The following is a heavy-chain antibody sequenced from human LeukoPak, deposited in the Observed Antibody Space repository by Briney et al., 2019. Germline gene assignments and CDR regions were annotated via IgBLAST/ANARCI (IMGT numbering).Heavy chain of an antibody. CDR1: VFAFISYS. J-gene: IGHJ4*02. D-gene: IGHD3-22*01. Sequence: GGSLRLSCTASVFAFISYSMSWVRQAPGVGLEWVLAIDGGGGSTWHADSVKGRFTISRDNSKNTLYMQMNSLRAEDTAVYYCAKDFYENSGSRYDYWGQGTLVTVSS. CDR2: IDGGGGST. CDR3: AKDFYENSGSRYDY. V-gene: IGHV3-23*01.